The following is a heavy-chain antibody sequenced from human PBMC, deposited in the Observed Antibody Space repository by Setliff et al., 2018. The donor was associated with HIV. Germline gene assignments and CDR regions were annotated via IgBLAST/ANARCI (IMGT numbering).Heavy chain of an antibody. J-gene: IGHJ4*02. CDR3: ARHPTVVTPDYFDY. D-gene: IGHD2-21*02. CDR1: GDSISSRSYY. CDR2: ISYSGST. V-gene: IGHV4-39*01. Sequence: SETLSLTCTVSGDSISSRSYYWGWIRQPPGKGLEWIGSISYSGSTYYNPSLKSRVTISVDTSKNQFSLKLSSVTAADTAVYYCARHPTVVTPDYFDYWGQGTLVTVSS.